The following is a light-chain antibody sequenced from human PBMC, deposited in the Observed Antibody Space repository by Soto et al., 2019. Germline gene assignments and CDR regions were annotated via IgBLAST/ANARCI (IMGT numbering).Light chain of an antibody. CDR3: QQSYRTPLT. CDR2: AAP. V-gene: IGKV1-39*01. CDR1: QSISSY. J-gene: IGKJ4*01. Sequence: DIQMTQSPSSLSASVGDRVTITCRASQSISSYLNWYQQKPGKAPKLLIYAAPSLQSGVPSRFSGSGSGTDFTLTISSLQPEDFTTYYCQQSYRTPLTFGGGTKVEI.